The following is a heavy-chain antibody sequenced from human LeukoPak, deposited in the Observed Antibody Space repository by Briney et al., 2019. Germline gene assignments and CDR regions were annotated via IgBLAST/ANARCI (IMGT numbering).Heavy chain of an antibody. D-gene: IGHD2-2*02. J-gene: IGHJ5*02. CDR1: GGSISSGDYY. CDR2: IYYSGST. V-gene: IGHV4-30-4*08. Sequence: SQTLSLTCTVSGGSISSGDYYWGWIRQPPGKGLEWIGYIYYSGSTYYNPSLKSRVTISVDTSKNQFSLKLSSVTAADTAEYYCARTDIVVVPAAISWFDPWGQGTLVTVSS. CDR3: ARTDIVVVPAAISWFDP.